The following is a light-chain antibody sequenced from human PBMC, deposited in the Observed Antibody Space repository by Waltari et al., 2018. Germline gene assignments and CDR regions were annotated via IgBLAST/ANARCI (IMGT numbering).Light chain of an antibody. CDR3: QIWDSGSDHWV. V-gene: IGLV3-21*04. Sequence: SYVLTQLPSVSVAPGMTAKITCGGNNIGSKSVQWYQQQPGQAPVLVMFYNDDRPSGIPERFSGSNSGNTATLTIIRVEAGDEADYYCQIWDSGSDHWVFGGGTKLNVL. J-gene: IGLJ3*02. CDR2: YND. CDR1: NIGSKS.